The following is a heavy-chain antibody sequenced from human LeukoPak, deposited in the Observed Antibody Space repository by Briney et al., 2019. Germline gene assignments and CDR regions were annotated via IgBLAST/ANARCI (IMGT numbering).Heavy chain of an antibody. CDR1: GFTFEDYA. CDR2: IDWTGTKT. Sequence: GGFLRLSCAASGFTFEDYAMSWVRQAPGGGLQWVSSIDWTGTKTLYEDSVRGRFTIPRDNAKNSLDLQIDSLRADDTALYYCARKRAATNIDAFDIWGQGTMVTVSS. D-gene: IGHD6-13*01. J-gene: IGHJ3*02. CDR3: ARKRAATNIDAFDI. V-gene: IGHV3-20*04.